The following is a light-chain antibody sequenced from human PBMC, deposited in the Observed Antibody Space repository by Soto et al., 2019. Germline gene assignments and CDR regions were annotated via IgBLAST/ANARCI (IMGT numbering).Light chain of an antibody. CDR1: NSDVGAYEY. V-gene: IGLV2-8*01. CDR2: DVN. J-gene: IGLJ1*01. CDR3: SSYAGNNIYV. Sequence: QSVLTQPASVSGSPGQSITISCTGTNSDVGAYEYVSWYQQCPGKAPKLMISDVNKRPSGVPDRFSGSKSGNTASLTVSGLQAEDEADYYCSSYAGNNIYVFGAGTKVTVL.